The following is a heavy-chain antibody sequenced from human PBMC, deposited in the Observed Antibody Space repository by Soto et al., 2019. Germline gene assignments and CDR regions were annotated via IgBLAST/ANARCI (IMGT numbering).Heavy chain of an antibody. D-gene: IGHD3-3*01. CDR1: GYTFTGYY. V-gene: IGHV1-2*02. CDR2: INPNSGGT. Sequence: GASVKVSCKASGYTFTGYYMHWVRQAPGQGLEWMGWINPNSGGTNYAQKFQGRVTMTRDTSISTAYMELSRLRSDDTAVYYCARDPITIFGVDKSRFDYWGQGTLVTVSS. CDR3: ARDPITIFGVDKSRFDY. J-gene: IGHJ4*02.